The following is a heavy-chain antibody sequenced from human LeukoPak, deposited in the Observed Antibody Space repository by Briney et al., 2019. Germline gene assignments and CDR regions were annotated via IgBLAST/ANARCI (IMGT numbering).Heavy chain of an antibody. Sequence: GGSLRLSCAASGFTFSSYAMHWVRQAPGKGLEYVSAISSNGSSTYYANSVKGRFTISRDNSKNTLYLQMGSLRAEDMAVYYCARGSSSWYGYGDYWGQGTLVTVSS. J-gene: IGHJ4*02. V-gene: IGHV3-64*01. CDR2: ISSNGSST. D-gene: IGHD6-13*01. CDR3: ARGSSSWYGYGDY. CDR1: GFTFSSYA.